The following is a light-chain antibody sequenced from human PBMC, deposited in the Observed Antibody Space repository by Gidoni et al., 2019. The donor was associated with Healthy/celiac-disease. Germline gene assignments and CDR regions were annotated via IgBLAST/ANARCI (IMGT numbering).Light chain of an antibody. CDR1: QSVLYSSNNKNY. CDR2: WAS. Sequence: IVMAQSPDSLAVSLGERATINCKSSQSVLYSSNNKNYLAWYQQKPGQPPKLLIYWASTRESGVPDRFRGSGSGTDFTLNISSMQAEEVAVYYCQQYYSTPPTFGQGTKVEIK. V-gene: IGKV4-1*01. CDR3: QQYYSTPPT. J-gene: IGKJ1*01.